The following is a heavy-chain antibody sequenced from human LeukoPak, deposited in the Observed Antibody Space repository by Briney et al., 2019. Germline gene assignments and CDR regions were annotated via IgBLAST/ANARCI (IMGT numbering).Heavy chain of an antibody. CDR3: ARRHAGAFDI. Sequence: SETLSLTCTVSGGSISSSTYYWGWIRQPPEKGLEWIGSIHYSGTTYYSPSLKSRVIISVDMSKNQFSLKLSSVTAADMAVYYCARRHAGAFDIWGQGTMVTVSS. CDR2: IHYSGTT. J-gene: IGHJ3*02. V-gene: IGHV4-39*01. CDR1: GGSISSSTYY.